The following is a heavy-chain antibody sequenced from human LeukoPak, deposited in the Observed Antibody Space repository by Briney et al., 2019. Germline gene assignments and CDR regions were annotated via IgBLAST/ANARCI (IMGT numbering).Heavy chain of an antibody. V-gene: IGHV4-39*07. J-gene: IGHJ4*02. Sequence: SETLSLTCTVSGGSISTSSYYWGWIRQPPGKGLEWIGSIYYSGSTYYNPSLKSRVTISVDTSKNQFSLKLSSVTAADTAVYYCARARLVGAIWPPNYYFDYWGQGTLVTVSS. D-gene: IGHD1-26*01. CDR2: IYYSGST. CDR3: ARARLVGAIWPPNYYFDY. CDR1: GGSISTSSYY.